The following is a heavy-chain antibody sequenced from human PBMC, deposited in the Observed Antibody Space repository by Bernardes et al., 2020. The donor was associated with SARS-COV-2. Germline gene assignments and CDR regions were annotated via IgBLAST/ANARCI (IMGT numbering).Heavy chain of an antibody. CDR1: GFTFSSYW. CDR2: IKEDGSEK. CDR3: ARGGTIFGVVIIH. V-gene: IGHV3-7*01. D-gene: IGHD3-3*01. J-gene: IGHJ4*02. Sequence: GGSLRLSCAASGFTFSSYWMSWVRQAPGKGLEWVTNIKEDGSEKYYVDSVKGRFTISRDNAKNSLYLQMNSLRGEDTAVYYCARGGTIFGVVIIHWGQGTLVTVSS.